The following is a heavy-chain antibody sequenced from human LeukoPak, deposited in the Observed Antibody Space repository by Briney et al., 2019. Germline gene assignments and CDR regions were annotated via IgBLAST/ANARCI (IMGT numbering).Heavy chain of an antibody. CDR3: AKDSTVSGSYYGLDI. CDR1: GFTFNNYI. Sequence: GGSLRLSCVASGFTFNNYIVTWVRQAPGKGLEWVSSISGSGSTTYFADSVKGRFTISRDNSKNTMYLQMSSLRAEDTATYYCAKDSTVSGSYYGLDIWGQGTTVTVSS. CDR2: ISGSGSTT. V-gene: IGHV3-23*01. D-gene: IGHD5-12*01. J-gene: IGHJ6*02.